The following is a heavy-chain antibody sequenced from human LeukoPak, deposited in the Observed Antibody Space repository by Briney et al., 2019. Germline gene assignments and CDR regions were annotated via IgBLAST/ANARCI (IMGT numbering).Heavy chain of an antibody. CDR2: ISGSGGST. CDR3: AKNGEITMIVVVTPYYFDY. V-gene: IGHV3-23*01. D-gene: IGHD3-22*01. J-gene: IGHJ4*02. CDR1: GFTFSSYA. Sequence: GGSLRLSCAASGFTFSSYAMSWVRQAPGKGLEWVSAISGSGGSTYHADSVKGRFTISRDNSKNTLYLQMSSLRAEDTAVYYCAKNGEITMIVVVTPYYFDYWGQGTLVTVSS.